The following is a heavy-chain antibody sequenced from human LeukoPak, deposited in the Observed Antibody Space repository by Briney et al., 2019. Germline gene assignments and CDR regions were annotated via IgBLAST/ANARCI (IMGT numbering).Heavy chain of an antibody. Sequence: GGSLRLSCAASGFTFSNYWMHWVRQAPGKGLVWVSRINSDGSSTSYADSVKGRFTISRDNSKNTLFLQVNSLRAEDTAVYYCAKDARRTFGLSSGLYRGSYYFDYWGQGTLVTVSS. CDR2: INSDGSST. V-gene: IGHV3-74*01. D-gene: IGHD6-19*01. CDR3: AKDARRTFGLSSGLYRGSYYFDY. CDR1: GFTFSNYW. J-gene: IGHJ4*02.